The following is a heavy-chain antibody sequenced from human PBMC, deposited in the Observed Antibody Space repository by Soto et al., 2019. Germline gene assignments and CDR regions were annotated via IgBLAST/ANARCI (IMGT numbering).Heavy chain of an antibody. CDR2: IYASGST. CDR1: GGSMSTYY. CDR3: AGIGEDIYYGMDV. V-gene: IGHV4-4*07. Sequence: PSETLSLTCTVSGGSMSTYYWNWIRQPAGKGLEWIGRIYASGSTKYNPSLTSRVTMLIETSENKFSLNLNSVTAADTAIYYCAGIGEDIYYGMDVWGQGTTVTVSS. J-gene: IGHJ6*02. D-gene: IGHD2-15*01.